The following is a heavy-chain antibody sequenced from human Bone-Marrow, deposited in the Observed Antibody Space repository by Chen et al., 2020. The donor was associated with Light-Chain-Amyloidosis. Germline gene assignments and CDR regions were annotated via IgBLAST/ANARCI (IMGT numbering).Heavy chain of an antibody. CDR2: IRYDGSNK. CDR1: GFAFSRHG. V-gene: IGHV3-30*02. J-gene: IGHJ4*02. CDR3: AKENNEWLYFFDY. D-gene: IGHD3-3*01. Sequence: QVQLVESGGGVVQPGGYLRLSCEASGFAFSRHGMHWVRQAPGKGLEWVAFIRYDGSNKYYADSVKGRFTISRDNSKNTLYLQMNSLRAEDTAVYYCAKENNEWLYFFDYWGQGTLVTVSS.